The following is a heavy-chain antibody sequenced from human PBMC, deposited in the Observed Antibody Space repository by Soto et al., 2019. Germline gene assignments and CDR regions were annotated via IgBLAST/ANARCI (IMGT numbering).Heavy chain of an antibody. J-gene: IGHJ4*02. CDR3: ARDRLYSSSWYEIEH. V-gene: IGHV4-59*01. D-gene: IGHD6-13*01. CDR2: IFSSGSA. CDR1: GGSISSYY. Sequence: QVQLRESGPGLVKPSETLSLTCTVSGGSISSYYWSWIRQPPGKGLEWIGYIFSSGSANYSPSLKSRVNISVDTSKNQFSLKLTSVTAADTAVYYCARDRLYSSSWYEIEHWGQGTLVTVSS.